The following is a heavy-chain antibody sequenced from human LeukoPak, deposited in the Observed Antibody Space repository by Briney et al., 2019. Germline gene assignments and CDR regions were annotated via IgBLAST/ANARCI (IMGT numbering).Heavy chain of an antibody. CDR2: ISTSSGTI. J-gene: IGHJ4*02. CDR1: GFTFSSYS. D-gene: IGHD7-27*01. V-gene: IGHV3-48*02. Sequence: GGSLRLSCAASGFTFSSYSMNWVRLAPGKGLEWVSYISTSSGTIPYADSVKGRFTISRDDAKNSLYLQMNSLRDEDTAVYYCARDRDWGFDYWGQGTQVTVSS. CDR3: ARDRDWGFDY.